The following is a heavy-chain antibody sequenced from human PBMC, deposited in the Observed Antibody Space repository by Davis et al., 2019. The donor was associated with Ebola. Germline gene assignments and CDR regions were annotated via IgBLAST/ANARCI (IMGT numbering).Heavy chain of an antibody. CDR1: GFTFTSSA. Sequence: SVKVSCKASGFTFTSSAVQWVRQARGQRLEWIGWIVVGSGNTNYAQKFQGRVTITRDTSASTAYMELSSLRSEDTAVYYCARDRAIAARERIYYYYGMDVWGQGTTVTVSS. CDR3: ARDRAIAARERIYYYYGMDV. D-gene: IGHD6-6*01. V-gene: IGHV1-58*01. J-gene: IGHJ6*02. CDR2: IVVGSGNT.